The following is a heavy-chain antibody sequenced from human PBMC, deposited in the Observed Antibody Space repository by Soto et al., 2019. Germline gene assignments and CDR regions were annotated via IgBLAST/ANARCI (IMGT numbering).Heavy chain of an antibody. CDR2: ISYDGSNK. D-gene: IGHD3-22*01. Sequence: PGGSLRLSCAASGFSFSSYAIHWVRQAPGKGLEWVAVISYDGSNKYYADSVKGRFTISRDNSKNMLFLQMNSLRAEDTAVYYCAKDLSTSSGYYPDSWGQGTLVTVSS. J-gene: IGHJ5*01. CDR3: AKDLSTSSGYYPDS. V-gene: IGHV3-30-3*01. CDR1: GFSFSSYA.